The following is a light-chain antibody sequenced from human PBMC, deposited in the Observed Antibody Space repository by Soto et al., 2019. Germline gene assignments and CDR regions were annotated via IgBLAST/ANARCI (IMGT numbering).Light chain of an antibody. CDR2: GAS. CDR3: QQYGNSPYT. Sequence: EIVLTQSPGTLSLSPGERATLSCRASQSVSGTFVAWYRQNPGQAPRLLFHGASRRATGIPDRFSGSGSGKVFTLTXXXXEPEDFARYYCQQYGNSPYTFGQGTNLEIK. J-gene: IGKJ2*01. V-gene: IGKV3-20*01. CDR1: QSVSGTF.